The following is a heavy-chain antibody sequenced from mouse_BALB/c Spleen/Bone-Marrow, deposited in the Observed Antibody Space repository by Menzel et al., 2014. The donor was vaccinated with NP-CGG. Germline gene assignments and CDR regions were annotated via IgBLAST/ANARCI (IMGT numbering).Heavy chain of an antibody. D-gene: IGHD3-3*01. CDR1: GYSFTSYW. CDR3: TRYDLTTRAFAY. V-gene: IGHV1-61*01. Sequence: QVQLKESGAELVRPGASVRLSCKASGYSFTSYWMNWVKQRPGQGLEWIGMIHLSDSESRLNQKFKDKATLTVDKSSSTAYMQLSSPTSEDSAVYYCTRYDLTTRAFAYWGQGTLVTVSA. CDR2: IHLSDSES. J-gene: IGHJ3*01.